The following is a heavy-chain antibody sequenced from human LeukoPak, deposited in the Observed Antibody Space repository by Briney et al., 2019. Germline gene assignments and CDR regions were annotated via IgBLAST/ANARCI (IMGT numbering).Heavy chain of an antibody. D-gene: IGHD2-15*01. V-gene: IGHV3-30*02. Sequence: GGSLRLSCAASGFTFSSYGMHWVRQAPGKGLEWVAFIRYDGSNKYYADSVKGRFTVSRDNSKNTPYLQMNSLRAEDTAVYYCAKDLRDIVVVVAAGNYYGMDVWGQGTTVTVSS. CDR1: GFTFSSYG. CDR3: AKDLRDIVVVVAAGNYYGMDV. J-gene: IGHJ6*02. CDR2: IRYDGSNK.